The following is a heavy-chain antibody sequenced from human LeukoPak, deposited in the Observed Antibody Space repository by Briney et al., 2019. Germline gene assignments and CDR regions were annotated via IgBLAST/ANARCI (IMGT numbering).Heavy chain of an antibody. CDR2: INHSGST. CDR3: ARRPYYYDSSGPPP. Sequence: SETLSLTCAVYGGSFSGYYWSWIRQPPGKGLEWIGEINHSGSTNYNPSLKSRVTISVDTSKNQFSLKLSSVTAADTAVYYCARRPYYYDSSGPPPWGQGTLVTVSS. CDR1: GGSFSGYY. D-gene: IGHD3-22*01. J-gene: IGHJ5*02. V-gene: IGHV4-34*01.